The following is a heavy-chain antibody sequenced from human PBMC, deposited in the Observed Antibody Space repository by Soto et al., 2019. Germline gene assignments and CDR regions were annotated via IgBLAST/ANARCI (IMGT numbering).Heavy chain of an antibody. CDR1: GFSFSKYA. CDR3: AKGWLYGAGMGV. V-gene: IGHV3-23*01. CDR2: ITGSGGTI. J-gene: IGHJ6*02. Sequence: DVQLLESGGGLVQPGGSLRLSCAASGFSFSKYAMIWVRQAPGKGQEWVSGITGSGGTIEYAASVKGRFTISRDNSKNTLYLQMNSLRVEDTGIYYCAKGWLYGAGMGVWGQGTTVTVSS. D-gene: IGHD3-22*01.